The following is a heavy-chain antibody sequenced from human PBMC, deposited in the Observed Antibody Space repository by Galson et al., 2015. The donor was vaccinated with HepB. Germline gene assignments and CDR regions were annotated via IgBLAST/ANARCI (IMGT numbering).Heavy chain of an antibody. CDR1: GFTFSSYA. CDR3: ARPYSSSWSHLYYFDY. V-gene: IGHV3-30-3*01. D-gene: IGHD6-13*01. CDR2: ISYDGSNK. Sequence: SLRLSCAASGFTFSSYAMHWVRQAPGKGLEWVAIISYDGSNKYYADSVKGRFTISRDYSKSTLFLQMNSLRGEDTAVYYCARPYSSSWSHLYYFDYWGQGTLVSVSS. J-gene: IGHJ4*02.